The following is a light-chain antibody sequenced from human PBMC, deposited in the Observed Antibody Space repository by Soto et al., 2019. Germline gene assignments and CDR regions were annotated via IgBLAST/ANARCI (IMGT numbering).Light chain of an antibody. CDR3: SSRSSITTVV. CDR2: EVN. CDR1: RNDIGDSHF. J-gene: IGLJ2*01. V-gene: IGLV2-14*03. Sequence: QPVRTRPACLSVSLGQTITGSCTGTRNDIGDSHFVSWYQQYPDKAPKLIIFEVNGRPSGVSDRFVGSKSGNTASLTISGLQPEDEADYYCSSRSSITTVVFGGGTKVTVL.